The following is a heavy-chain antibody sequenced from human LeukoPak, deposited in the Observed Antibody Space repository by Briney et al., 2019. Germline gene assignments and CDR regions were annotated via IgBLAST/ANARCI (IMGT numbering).Heavy chain of an antibody. D-gene: IGHD2-2*01. CDR2: IYPGDSDT. CDR3: ARLTSYCSSTSCDRLEQYYFVY. Sequence: GESLKISCKGSGYSFTSYWIGWVRQMPGKGLEWMGIIYPGDSDTRYSPSFQGQVTISADKSISTAYLQWSSLKASDTAMYYCARLTSYCSSTSCDRLEQYYFVYWGQGTLVTVSS. CDR1: GYSFTSYW. J-gene: IGHJ4*02. V-gene: IGHV5-51*01.